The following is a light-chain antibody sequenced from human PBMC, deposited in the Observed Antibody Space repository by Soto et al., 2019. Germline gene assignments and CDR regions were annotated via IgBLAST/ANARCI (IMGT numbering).Light chain of an antibody. V-gene: IGKV3D-15*01. CDR2: AAS. CDR3: QQYNNWPAIT. Sequence: EIVLTQSPGTLSLSPGERATLSCRASQSVSSSFLAWYQHKPGQAPRLLIYAASTRATGIPARFSGSGSGTEFTLTISSLQSEDFAVYHCQQYNNWPAITFGQGTRLEI. CDR1: QSVSSS. J-gene: IGKJ5*01.